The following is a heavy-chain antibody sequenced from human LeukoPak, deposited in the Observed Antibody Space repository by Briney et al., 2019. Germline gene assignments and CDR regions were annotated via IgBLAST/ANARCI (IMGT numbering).Heavy chain of an antibody. CDR1: EYTFTDYY. J-gene: IGHJ4*02. CDR2: INPNSGDT. D-gene: IGHD1-26*01. Sequence: GASVKVSCKASEYTFTDYYMHWVRQAPGQGLEWMGWINPNSGDTNYAQKFQGRVTMTRDPSISTAYMALTRLRSDDTAVYYRARDAWLVGTTNLYYFDYWGQGTLVTVSS. V-gene: IGHV1-2*02. CDR3: ARDAWLVGTTNLYYFDY.